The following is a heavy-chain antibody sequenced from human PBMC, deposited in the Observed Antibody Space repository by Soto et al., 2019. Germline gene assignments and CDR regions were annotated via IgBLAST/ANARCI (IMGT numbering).Heavy chain of an antibody. J-gene: IGHJ6*02. Sequence: GGSLRLSCAASGFTFSSYGMHWVRQAPGKGLEWVAVISYDGSNKYYADSVKGRFTISRDNSKNTLYLQMNSLRAEDTAVYYCAKASLGIAVAGTNYYYGMDVWGQGTTVTVS. CDR2: ISYDGSNK. D-gene: IGHD6-19*01. V-gene: IGHV3-30*18. CDR3: AKASLGIAVAGTNYYYGMDV. CDR1: GFTFSSYG.